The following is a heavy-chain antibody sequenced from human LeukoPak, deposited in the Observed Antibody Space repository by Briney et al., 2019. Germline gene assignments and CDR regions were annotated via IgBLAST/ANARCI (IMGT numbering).Heavy chain of an antibody. CDR2: VHLSGRT. Sequence: PLETPCVTCGVSGGSISSTNWWTWVRQPPGEGLEWIGEVHLSGRTNYNPSPESRVTMSVDMSENHISLKLTSVTAADTAVYYCAREGGPYRPLDYSGQGSLVSVSS. J-gene: IGHJ4*02. CDR1: GGSISSTNW. V-gene: IGHV4-4*03. CDR3: AREGGPYRPLDY.